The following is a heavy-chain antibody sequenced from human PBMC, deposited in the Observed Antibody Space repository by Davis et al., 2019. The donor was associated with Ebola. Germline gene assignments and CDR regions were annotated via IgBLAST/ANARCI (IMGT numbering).Heavy chain of an antibody. Sequence: SVQVSCKASGGTFSKYAISWVRHAPGQGLEWVGGTIPVYGTQNYAQKFQCRIMITADEATSTAYMELGSLRSEDTAVYYCARDMGYSARYYAMDVWGKGTTVTVSS. J-gene: IGHJ6*04. CDR3: ARDMGYSARYYAMDV. V-gene: IGHV1-69*13. CDR2: TIPVYGTQ. D-gene: IGHD3-16*01. CDR1: GGTFSKYA.